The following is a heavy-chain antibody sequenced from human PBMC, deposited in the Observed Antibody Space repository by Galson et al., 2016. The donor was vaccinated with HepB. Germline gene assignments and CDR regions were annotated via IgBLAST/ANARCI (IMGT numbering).Heavy chain of an antibody. D-gene: IGHD1-26*01. CDR2: ISSSGEHI. Sequence: SLRLSCAASGFTFSSYAMCWVRQSPGEGLEWVSSISSSGEHISYADSVKGRFTISRDNSKNTVSLLMSSLRADDTAIYYCAKVGFSDLDYWGQGTLVTVSS. J-gene: IGHJ4*02. V-gene: IGHV3-23*01. CDR1: GFTFSSYA. CDR3: AKVGFSDLDY.